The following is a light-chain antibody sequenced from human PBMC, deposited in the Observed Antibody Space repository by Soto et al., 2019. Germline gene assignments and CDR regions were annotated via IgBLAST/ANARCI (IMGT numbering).Light chain of an antibody. J-gene: IGKJ4*01. CDR3: QQYNNWPPLT. CDR2: DAF. CDR1: QSVGSK. V-gene: IGKV3-15*01. Sequence: EVVMTQSPATLSVSPGERATLSCRASQSVGSKLAWYQQKPGQAPRLLIFDAFTRATGIPARFSGSGSGTEFALFISSLKSEDFAVYYCQQYNNWPPLTFGGGPKVEI.